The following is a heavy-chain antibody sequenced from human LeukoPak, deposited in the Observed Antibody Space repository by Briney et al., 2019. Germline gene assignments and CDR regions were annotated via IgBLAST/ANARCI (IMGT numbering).Heavy chain of an antibody. J-gene: IGHJ2*01. V-gene: IGHV4-34*01. D-gene: IGHD3-3*01. CDR2: ITHSGST. CDR3: ARWGLRSFALDL. CDR1: GGSFSGYY. Sequence: PSETLSLTCAVYGGSFSGYYWNWIRQPPGKGLEWIGEITHSGSTNYNPSLKSRVTISVDTSKNRFSLKLSSVTAADTAVYYCARWGLRSFALDLWGRGTLVTVSS.